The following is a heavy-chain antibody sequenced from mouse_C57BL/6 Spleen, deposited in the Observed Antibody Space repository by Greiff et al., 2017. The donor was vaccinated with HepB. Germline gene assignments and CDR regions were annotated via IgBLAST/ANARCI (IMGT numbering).Heavy chain of an antibody. V-gene: IGHV7-3*01. CDR1: GFTFTDYY. D-gene: IGHD3-3*01. Sequence: EVKLVESGGGLVQPGGSLSLSCAASGFTFTDYYMSWVRQPPGKALEWLGFIRNKANGYTTEYSASVKGRFTISRDNSQSILYLQMNALRAEDSATYYCARSGAGDLFAYWGQGTLVTVSA. CDR3: ARSGAGDLFAY. J-gene: IGHJ3*01. CDR2: IRNKANGYTT.